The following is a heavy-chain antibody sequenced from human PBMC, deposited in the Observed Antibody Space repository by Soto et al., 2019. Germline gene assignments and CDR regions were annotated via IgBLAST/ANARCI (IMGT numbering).Heavy chain of an antibody. CDR1: GYTFTSYG. CDR2: ISAYNGNT. D-gene: IGHD6-13*01. CDR3: ARDRGIAATRYYYYYGMDV. Sequence: QVQLVQSGAEVRKPGASVKVSCKASGYTFTSYGISWVRQAPGQGLEWMGWISAYNGNTNYAQKLQGRVTMTTDTSTSTAYMELRSLRSDDTAVYYCARDRGIAATRYYYYYGMDVWGQGTTVTVSS. V-gene: IGHV1-18*01. J-gene: IGHJ6*02.